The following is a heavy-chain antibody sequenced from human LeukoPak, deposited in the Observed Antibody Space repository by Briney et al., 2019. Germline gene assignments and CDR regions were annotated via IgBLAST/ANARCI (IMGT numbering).Heavy chain of an antibody. CDR2: ISSSSTI. CDR1: GFTFSSYS. J-gene: IGHJ4*02. CDR3: ATSAHIVVVPAAVY. D-gene: IGHD2-2*01. V-gene: IGHV3-48*01. Sequence: GGSLRLSCAASGFTFSSYSMNWVRQAPGKGLEWVSYISSSSTIYYADSVKGRFTISRDNAKNSLYLQMNSLRAEDTAVYYCATSAHIVVVPAAVYWGQGTLVTVSS.